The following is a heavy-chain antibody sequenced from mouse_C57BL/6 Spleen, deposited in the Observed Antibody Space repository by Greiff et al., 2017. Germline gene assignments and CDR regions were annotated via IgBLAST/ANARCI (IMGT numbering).Heavy chain of an antibody. J-gene: IGHJ3*01. D-gene: IGHD2-3*01. CDR2: LRWDDDT. Sequence: QVTLKVSGPGILQPSQTLSLTCSFSGFSLSTFGMGVGWIRQPSGKGLEWLAHLRWDDDTYYTQAMKSRLTSSKDTSKNQVFLTLANVATAYTATYYCARVNDSLPWFAYWGQGTLVTVSA. CDR3: ARVNDSLPWFAY. V-gene: IGHV8-8*01. CDR1: GFSLSTFGMG.